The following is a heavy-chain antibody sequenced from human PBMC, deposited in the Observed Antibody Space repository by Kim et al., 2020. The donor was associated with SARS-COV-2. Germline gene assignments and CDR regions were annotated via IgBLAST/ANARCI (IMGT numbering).Heavy chain of an antibody. V-gene: IGHV4-39*07. D-gene: IGHD4-17*01. CDR3: ARDLTTVTSGI. CDR2: IYYSGST. CDR1: GGSISSSSYY. Sequence: SETLSLTCTVSGGSISSSSYYWGWIRQPPGKGLEWIGSIYYSGSTYYNPSLKSRVTISVDTSKNQFSLKLSSVTAADTAVYYCARDLTTVTSGIWGQGTLVTVSS. J-gene: IGHJ4*02.